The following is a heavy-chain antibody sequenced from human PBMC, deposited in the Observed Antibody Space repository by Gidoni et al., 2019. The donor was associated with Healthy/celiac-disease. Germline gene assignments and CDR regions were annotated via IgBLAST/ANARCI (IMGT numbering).Heavy chain of an antibody. D-gene: IGHD3-16*02. CDR1: GGSISSYY. CDR2: IYYSGST. V-gene: IGHV4-59*01. J-gene: IGHJ4*02. CDR3: ARFRGELSLYHDY. Sequence: QVQLQESGPGLVKPSETLSLTCTVSGGSISSYYWSWIRQPPGKGLEWIGYIYYSGSTNYNPSLKSRVTISVDTSKNQFSLKLSSVTAADTAVYYCARFRGELSLYHDYWGQGTLVTVSS.